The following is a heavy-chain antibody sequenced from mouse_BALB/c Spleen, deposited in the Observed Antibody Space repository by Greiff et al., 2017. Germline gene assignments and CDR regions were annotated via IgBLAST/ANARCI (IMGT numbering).Heavy chain of an antibody. CDR2: IYPGDGDT. D-gene: IGHD2-2*01. J-gene: IGHJ4*01. CDR3: ARKGLRGAMDY. V-gene: IGHV1-80*01. Sequence: VMLVESGAELVRPGSSVKISCKASGYAFSSYWMNWVKQRPGQGLEWIGQIYPGDGDTNYNGKFKGKATLTADKSSSTAYMQLSSLTSEDSAVYFCARKGLRGAMDYWGQGTSVTVSS. CDR1: GYAFSSYW.